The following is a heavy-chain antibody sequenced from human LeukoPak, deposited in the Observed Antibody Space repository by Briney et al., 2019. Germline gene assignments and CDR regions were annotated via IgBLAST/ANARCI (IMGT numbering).Heavy chain of an antibody. V-gene: IGHV3-30*03. CDR1: GFPCSGYG. J-gene: IGHJ4*02. CDR2: ISSDGGKK. D-gene: IGHD1-1*01. CDR3: ATEYDNLDDYFDY. Sequence: GGSLRLSCTASGFPCSGYGMHWVRQAPGKGPEWVAAISSDGGKKDYADSVKGRFSISRDKSKNTLYLQMNSLRPEDTAVYYCATEYDNLDDYFDYWGQGTLVIVSS.